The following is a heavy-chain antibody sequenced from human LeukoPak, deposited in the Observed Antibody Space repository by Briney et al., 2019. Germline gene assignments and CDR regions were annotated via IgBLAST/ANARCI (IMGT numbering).Heavy chain of an antibody. CDR3: ARDYYGSGSYRRNWYFDL. J-gene: IGHJ2*01. V-gene: IGHV3-21*06. Sequence: GGSLRLSCAASGFTFSTYSMNWVRQAPGRGLEWVSSISSTSYYIYYADSVKGRFTISRDNAKNSLYLQMNSLRAEDTAVYYCARDYYGSGSYRRNWYFDLWGRGTLVTVSS. CDR1: GFTFSTYS. D-gene: IGHD3-10*01. CDR2: ISSTSYYI.